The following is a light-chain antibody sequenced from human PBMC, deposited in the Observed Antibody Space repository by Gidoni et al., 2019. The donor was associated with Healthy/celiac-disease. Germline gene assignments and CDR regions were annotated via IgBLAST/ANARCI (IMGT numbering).Light chain of an antibody. Sequence: IQMTQSPSTLSASVGDRVTITCRASQSISSWLAWYQQKPGKAPKPLIYKASSLESGVPSRFSGSGSGTEFTLTISSLQPDDFATYYCQQYNSYSSSFGQGTKLEIK. CDR1: QSISSW. CDR2: KAS. CDR3: QQYNSYSSS. V-gene: IGKV1-5*03. J-gene: IGKJ2*04.